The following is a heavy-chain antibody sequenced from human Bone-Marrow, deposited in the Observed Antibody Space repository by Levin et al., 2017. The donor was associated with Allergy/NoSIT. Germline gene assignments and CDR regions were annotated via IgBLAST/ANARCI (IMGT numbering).Heavy chain of an antibody. J-gene: IGHJ5*01. CDR1: VSSLPPTHPY. Sequence: LSLPCPFSVSSLPPTHPYWSWIRQPAGKGLEWIGRMFAGGAATYNRSLRSRVTVSIETSKNQFSLKLTSVTAADTAVYYCARDETFNSWHVGWFDSWGQGTLVTVSS. CDR3: ARDETFNSWHVGWFDS. D-gene: IGHD6-13*01. CDR2: MFAGGAA. V-gene: IGHV4-61*02.